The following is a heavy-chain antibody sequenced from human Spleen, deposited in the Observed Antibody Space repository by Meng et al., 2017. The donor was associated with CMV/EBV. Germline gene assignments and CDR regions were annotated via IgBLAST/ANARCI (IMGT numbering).Heavy chain of an antibody. D-gene: IGHD3-3*01. CDR1: GFTFSSYG. CDR3: TTDLTIFGVIMRAFDI. J-gene: IGHJ3*02. V-gene: IGHV3-15*01. Sequence: GGSLRLSCAASGFTFSSYGMHWVRQAPGKGLEWVGRIKTKTDGGTTDVVAPVKGRFSISRDDSKNTLYLQMNSLKIEDTAVYYCTTDLTIFGVIMRAFDIWGQGTTVTVSS. CDR2: IKTKTDGGTT.